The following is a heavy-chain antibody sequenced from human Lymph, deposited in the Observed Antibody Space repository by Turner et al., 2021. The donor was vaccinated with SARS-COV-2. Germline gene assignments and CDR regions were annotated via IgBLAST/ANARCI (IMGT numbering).Heavy chain of an antibody. CDR3: AKYRVTRSSCWEDN. CDR2: ISCSGGTT. Sequence: VQLLSAGGGCVHPGGCLQLCCSASGFTFSSCAMRWIRQAPGKRRVWLLGISCSGGTTHYADSVKGRFTISRDNSKNPLYLQMNSLSAEDTAVYYCAKYRVTRSSCWEDNWGQGTLVTVSS. CDR1: GFTFSSCA. J-gene: IGHJ4*02. D-gene: IGHD2-2*01. V-gene: IGHV3-23*01.